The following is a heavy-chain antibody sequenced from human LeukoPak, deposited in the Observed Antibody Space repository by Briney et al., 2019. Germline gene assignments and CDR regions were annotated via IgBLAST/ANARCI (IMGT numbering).Heavy chain of an antibody. J-gene: IGHJ4*02. CDR3: ARDDLLTGYNLDY. D-gene: IGHD3-9*01. Sequence: PGGSLRLSCEASGFSFRGYGMHWVRQAPGMGLEWVTFIQNDGSNKYYTDSVKGRFTISRDNSKNTLYLQMSSLRAEDTALYYCARDDLLTGYNLDYWGQGTPVTVSS. V-gene: IGHV3-30*19. CDR2: IQNDGSNK. CDR1: GFSFRGYG.